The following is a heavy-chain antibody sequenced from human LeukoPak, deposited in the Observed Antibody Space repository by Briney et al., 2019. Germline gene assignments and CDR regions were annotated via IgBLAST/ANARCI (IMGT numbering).Heavy chain of an antibody. V-gene: IGHV1-69*13. D-gene: IGHD5-18*01. J-gene: IGHJ6*03. Sequence: GASVKVSCEASGGTFSSYAISWVRQAPGQGLEWMGGIIPIFGTANYAQKFQGRVTITADESTSTAYMELSSLRSEDTAVYYCASMVSAYYYYMDVWGKGTTVTISS. CDR1: GGTFSSYA. CDR3: ASMVSAYYYYMDV. CDR2: IIPIFGTA.